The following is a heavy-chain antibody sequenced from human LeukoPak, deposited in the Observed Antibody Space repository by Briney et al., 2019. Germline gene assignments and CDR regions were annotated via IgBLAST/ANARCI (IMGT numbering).Heavy chain of an antibody. CDR1: GFIFDAHD. CDR2: IRSDGYHT. V-gene: IGHV3-30*02. J-gene: IGHJ4*02. CDR3: AKPSGSGVDY. D-gene: IGHD1-26*01. Sequence: PGGSLRLSCGASGFIFDAHDMHWVRHAPGKGLEWVAFIRSDGYHTYYADSVKGRFTITRYNSKNTLYLQMNSLRLEDMALYYCAKPSGSGVDYWGRGTRVTVSS.